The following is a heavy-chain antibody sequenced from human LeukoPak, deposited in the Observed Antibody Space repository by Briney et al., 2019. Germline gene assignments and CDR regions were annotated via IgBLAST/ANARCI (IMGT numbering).Heavy chain of an antibody. CDR2: IYYSGST. CDR3: ARQARIADYSTAFDY. J-gene: IGHJ4*02. CDR1: GGSISSGGYY. Sequence: SQTLSLTCTVSGGSISSGGYYWSWIRQHPGKGLEWIGYIYYSGSTYYNPSLKSRVTISVDTSKNQFSLKLSSVTAADTAVYYCARQARIADYSTAFDYWGQGTLVTVSS. D-gene: IGHD4-11*01. V-gene: IGHV4-31*03.